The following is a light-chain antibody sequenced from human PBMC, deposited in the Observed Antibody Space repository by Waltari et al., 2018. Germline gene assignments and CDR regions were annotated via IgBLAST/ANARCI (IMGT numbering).Light chain of an antibody. CDR3: QQRSNWTPHT. Sequence: EIVLTQSPATLSSSPGDTATLSCRDSQSVGSYLAWYQQKPGQPPRLLIYDASNRSTGVPARFRGSGSGTDFALTISSLEAEDFAVYYCQQRSNWTPHTFGQGARLEIK. CDR2: DAS. V-gene: IGKV3-11*01. CDR1: QSVGSY. J-gene: IGKJ2*01.